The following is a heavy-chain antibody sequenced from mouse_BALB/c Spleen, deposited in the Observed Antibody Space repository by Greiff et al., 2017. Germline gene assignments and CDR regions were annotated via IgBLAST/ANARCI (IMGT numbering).Heavy chain of an antibody. J-gene: IGHJ3*01. D-gene: IGHD1-1*01. CDR3: ARAPGYGSSYWFAY. CDR1: GFSLTGYG. V-gene: IGHV2-6-7*01. Sequence: VKLVESGPGLVAPSQSLSITCTVSGFSLTGYGVNWVRQPPGKGLEWLGMIWGDGSTDYNSALKSRLSISKDNSKSQVFLKMNSLQTDDTARYYCARAPGYGSSYWFAYWGQGTLVTVSA. CDR2: IWGDGST.